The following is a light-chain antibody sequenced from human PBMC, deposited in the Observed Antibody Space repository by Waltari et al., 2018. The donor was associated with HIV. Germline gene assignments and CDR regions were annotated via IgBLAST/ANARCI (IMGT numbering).Light chain of an antibody. V-gene: IGKV3-15*01. CDR3: QQYNNWPPYT. CDR2: GAS. CDR1: QSVRSN. J-gene: IGKJ2*01. Sequence: EIVMTQSPATLSVSPGERATLSCRASQSVRSNLAWYQQKPGQAPRLLIYGASTRATGIPLRFSGSWSGTDFSLTISSLQSEDFAIYYCQQYNNWPPYTFGQGTKLEIK.